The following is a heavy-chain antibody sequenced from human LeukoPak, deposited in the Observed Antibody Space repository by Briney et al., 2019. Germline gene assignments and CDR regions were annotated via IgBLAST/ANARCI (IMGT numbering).Heavy chain of an antibody. D-gene: IGHD5-18*01. J-gene: IGHJ4*02. CDR2: IYHSGST. Sequence: SETLSLTCNVSGGSISSSSYYWGWIRQPPGKGLEWIGSIYHSGSTYYNPSLKSRVTISVDTSKNQFSLKLSSVTAADTAVYYCARDTAMAFDYWGQGTLVTVSS. CDR3: ARDTAMAFDY. CDR1: GGSISSSSYY. V-gene: IGHV4-39*07.